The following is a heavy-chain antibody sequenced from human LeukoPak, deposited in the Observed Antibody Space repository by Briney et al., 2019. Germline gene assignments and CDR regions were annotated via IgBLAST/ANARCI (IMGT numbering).Heavy chain of an antibody. V-gene: IGHV3-23*01. D-gene: IGHD1-26*01. Sequence: GGSLRLSCAASGFTFSSYAMSWVRQAPGKGLEWVSAISGSGGSTYYADSVKGRFTISRDNSKNTLYLQMNSLRAEDTAVYYCPRTVDSGSYYYYYYYYMDVWGKGTTVTVSS. CDR1: GFTFSSYA. CDR2: ISGSGGST. J-gene: IGHJ6*03. CDR3: PRTVDSGSYYYYYYYYMDV.